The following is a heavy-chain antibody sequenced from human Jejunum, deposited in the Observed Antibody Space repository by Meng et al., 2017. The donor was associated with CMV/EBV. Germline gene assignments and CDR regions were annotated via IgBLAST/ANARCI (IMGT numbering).Heavy chain of an antibody. V-gene: IGHV4-61*01. D-gene: IGHD4-17*01. J-gene: IGHJ5*02. CDR1: GGSVSSGSYY. CDR2: IYYSGST. Sequence: CPVAGGSVSSGSYYWSWIRQPPGKGLEWIGYIYYSGSTNYNPSLKSRVTISVDTSKNQFSLKLSSVTAADTAVYYCARVDYGGFDPWGQGTLVTVSS. CDR3: ARVDYGGFDP.